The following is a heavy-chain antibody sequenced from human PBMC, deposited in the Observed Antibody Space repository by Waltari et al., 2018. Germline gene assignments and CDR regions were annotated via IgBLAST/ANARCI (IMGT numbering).Heavy chain of an antibody. CDR3: ARYDSGAYNDACDI. J-gene: IGHJ3*02. D-gene: IGHD3-22*01. CDR1: GDSISTYH. Sequence: QVQLQESGPGLVKPSETLSLTCTVSGDSISTYHWSWIRQPPGVELEWIGKIFYSGSTNYSPALKSRLTISVDTSKNQFSLRLSSVTAADTAVYFCARYDSGAYNDACDIWGQGTLVTVSS. CDR2: IFYSGST. V-gene: IGHV4-59*01.